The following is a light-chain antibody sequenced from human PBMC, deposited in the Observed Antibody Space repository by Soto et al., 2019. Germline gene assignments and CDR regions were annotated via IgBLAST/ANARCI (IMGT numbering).Light chain of an antibody. V-gene: IGKV1-39*01. Sequence: DIQMTQSPSALSASVGDRVTITCRASQSITNYLNWYQHKPGQAPNLLIYAASTLQAGVPSRFRGSGSGTEFTLTISSLQSEDFAVYYCQQYNNWPLTFGGGTKVDIK. CDR3: QQYNNWPLT. J-gene: IGKJ4*01. CDR2: AAS. CDR1: QSITNY.